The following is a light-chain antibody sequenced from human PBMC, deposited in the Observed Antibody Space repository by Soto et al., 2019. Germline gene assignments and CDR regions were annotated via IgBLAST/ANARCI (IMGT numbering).Light chain of an antibody. CDR2: GAF. Sequence: EIVLTQSPATLSLSPGERATLSCRASPSVTNFLAWYQQKPGQAPRLLIYGAFNRATGIPARFSCSGSGTDFPLTIRSLEPEDSAVYYCQQHGSSLWTCCQGTKVDIK. V-gene: IGKV3-11*01. CDR1: PSVTNF. J-gene: IGKJ1*01. CDR3: QQHGSSLWT.